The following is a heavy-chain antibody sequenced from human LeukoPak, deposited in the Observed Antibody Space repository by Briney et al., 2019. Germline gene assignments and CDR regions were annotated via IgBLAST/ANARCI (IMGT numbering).Heavy chain of an antibody. D-gene: IGHD3-22*01. CDR2: INHSGST. CDR3: ARGGWGYYDSSGYCDY. J-gene: IGHJ4*02. Sequence: SETLSLTCAVYGRSFSGYYWSWIRQPPGKGLEWIGEINHSGSTNYNPSLKSRVTISVDTSKNQFSLKLSSVTAADTAVYYCARGGWGYYDSSGYCDYWGQGTLVTVSS. V-gene: IGHV4-34*01. CDR1: GRSFSGYY.